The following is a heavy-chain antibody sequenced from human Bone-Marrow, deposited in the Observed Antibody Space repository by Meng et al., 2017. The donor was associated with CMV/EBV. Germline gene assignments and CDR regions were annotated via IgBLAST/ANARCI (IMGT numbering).Heavy chain of an antibody. V-gene: IGHV1-2*02. Sequence: ASVKVSCKASGGTFSSYTISWVRQAPGQGLEWMGGIIPNSGGTNYAQKFQGRVTMTRDTSISTAYMELSRLRSDDTAVYYCARDTQGGWFDPWGQGTLVTVSS. CDR2: IIPNSGGT. CDR3: ARDTQGGWFDP. D-gene: IGHD3-16*01. J-gene: IGHJ5*02. CDR1: GGTFSSYT.